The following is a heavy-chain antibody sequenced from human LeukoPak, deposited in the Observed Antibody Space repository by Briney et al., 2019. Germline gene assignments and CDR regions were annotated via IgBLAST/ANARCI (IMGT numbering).Heavy chain of an antibody. D-gene: IGHD1-1*01. CDR1: GFTFNIYG. CDR3: TKDVGPGYHWFDP. J-gene: IGHJ5*02. Sequence: GGSLRLSCAASGFTFNIYGMSWVRQAPGKGLEWVSTISGGGENTHYADSVKGRFTVSRDNSKNTMYLQMNNLRGDDTALYYCTKDVGPGYHWFDPLGQGTKVTDSS. V-gene: IGHV3-23*01. CDR2: ISGGGENT.